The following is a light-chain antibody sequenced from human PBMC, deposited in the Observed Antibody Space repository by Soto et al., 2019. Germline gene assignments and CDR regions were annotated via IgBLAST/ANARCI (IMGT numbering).Light chain of an antibody. CDR3: QQYKSYWT. J-gene: IGKJ1*01. V-gene: IGKV1-5*03. Sequence: DIQMTQSPSTLSASVGDRVTITCRASQSISNWLAWYQQKPGKAPKLLIYKAINLQSGVPSRFSGSGSGTEFSLTISGLQPDDFATYYCQQYKSYWTFGQGTKVDIK. CDR2: KAI. CDR1: QSISNW.